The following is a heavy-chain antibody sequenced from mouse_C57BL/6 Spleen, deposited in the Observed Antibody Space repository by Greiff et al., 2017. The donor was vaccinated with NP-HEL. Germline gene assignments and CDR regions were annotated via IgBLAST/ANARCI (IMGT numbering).Heavy chain of an antibody. V-gene: IGHV5-17*01. J-gene: IGHJ2*01. CDR1: GFTFSDYG. Sequence: EVNLVESGGGLVKPGGSLKLSCAASGFTFSDYGMHWVRQAPEKGLEWVAYISSGSSTIYYADTVKGRFTISRDNAKNTLFLQMTSLRSEDTAMYYCARPILDYFDYWGQGTTLTVSS. D-gene: IGHD1-1*01. CDR3: ARPILDYFDY. CDR2: ISSGSSTI.